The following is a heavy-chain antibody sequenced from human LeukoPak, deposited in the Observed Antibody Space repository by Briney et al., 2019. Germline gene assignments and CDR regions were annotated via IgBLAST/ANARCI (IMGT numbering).Heavy chain of an antibody. J-gene: IGHJ4*02. V-gene: IGHV7-4-1*02. CDR1: GYAFINYA. CDR3: ARSNNDGDYLGVGFDY. Sequence: ASVKVSCKTSGYAFINYAINWVRQAPGQGLEWMGWINTNTGNPTYAQGFTGRFVFSLDTSVSTTYLQISSLETEDTAIYYCARSNNDGDYLGVGFDYWGQGALVTVSS. CDR2: INTNTGNP. D-gene: IGHD4-17*01.